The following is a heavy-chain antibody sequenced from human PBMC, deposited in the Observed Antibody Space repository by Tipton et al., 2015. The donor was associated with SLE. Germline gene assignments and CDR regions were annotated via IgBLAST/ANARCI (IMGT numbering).Heavy chain of an antibody. D-gene: IGHD3-10*01. CDR3: ARHVTYYGSGRVWFDP. CDR2: IYYSGSI. V-gene: IGHV4-59*08. J-gene: IGHJ5*02. CDR1: GGSISSYY. Sequence: TLSLTCTVSGGSISSYYWSWIRQPPGKGLEWIGYIYYSGSINYNPSLKSRVTISVHTSKNQFSLKLSSVTAADTAVYYCARHVTYYGSGRVWFDPWGQGTLVTVSS.